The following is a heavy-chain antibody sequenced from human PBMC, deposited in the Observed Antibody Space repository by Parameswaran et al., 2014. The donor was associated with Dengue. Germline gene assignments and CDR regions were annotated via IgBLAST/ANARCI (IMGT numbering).Heavy chain of an antibody. CDR2: ANDGSAYT. D-gene: IGHD3-22*01. J-gene: IGHJ4*02. Sequence: RWIRQPPGKGLEWVSGANDGSAYTYYADSVKGRFTISRDNSKNTLYLQMNSLRAEDTALYYCAKGGSYSSGSFDYWGQGSLVTVSS. V-gene: IGHV3-23*01. CDR3: AKGGSYSSGSFDY.